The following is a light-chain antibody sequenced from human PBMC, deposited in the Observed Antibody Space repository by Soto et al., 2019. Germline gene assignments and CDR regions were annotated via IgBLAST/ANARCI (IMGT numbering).Light chain of an antibody. CDR3: LQFGKYPLT. V-gene: IGKV1-9*01. CDR2: VAS. CDR1: QGISSY. Sequence: DTQLTQSPSFLSASVGDRVTITCRASQGISSYLAWYQQKQGKAPKILIYVASILQSGVPSRFSGSGSGTEFRLTIFRLLPGDFATYYYLQFGKYPLTFGGVTKL. J-gene: IGKJ4*01.